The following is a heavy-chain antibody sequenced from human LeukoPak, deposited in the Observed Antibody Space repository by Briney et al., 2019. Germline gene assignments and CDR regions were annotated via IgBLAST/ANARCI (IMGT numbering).Heavy chain of an antibody. CDR3: AREEFYDFWSGYPNYVDY. V-gene: IGHV3-48*01. CDR1: GFTFSSYS. D-gene: IGHD3-3*01. Sequence: GGSLGLSCAASGFTFSSYSMNWVRQAPGKGLEWVSYISSSSSTIYYADSVKGRFTISRDNAKNSLYLQMNSLRAEDTAVYYCAREEFYDFWSGYPNYVDYWGQGTLVTVSS. J-gene: IGHJ4*02. CDR2: ISSSSSTI.